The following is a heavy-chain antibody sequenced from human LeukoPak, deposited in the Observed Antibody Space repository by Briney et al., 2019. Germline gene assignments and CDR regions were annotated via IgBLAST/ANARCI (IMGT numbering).Heavy chain of an antibody. D-gene: IGHD3-10*01. CDR2: VNPNSGGT. Sequence: GASVKVSCKASGYTFTGYYMHWVRQAPGQGLEWMGWVNPNSGGTNYAQKFQGRVTMTRDTSISTAYMELSRLRSDDTAVYYCARVTYGSGGPPFDYWGQGTLVTVSS. CDR3: ARVTYGSGGPPFDY. V-gene: IGHV1-2*02. J-gene: IGHJ4*02. CDR1: GYTFTGYY.